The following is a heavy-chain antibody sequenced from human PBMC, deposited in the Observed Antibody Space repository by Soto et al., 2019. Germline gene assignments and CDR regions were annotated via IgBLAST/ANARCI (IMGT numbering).Heavy chain of an antibody. CDR1: GYSFTSYW. Sequence: PGESLKISCXGSGYSFTSYWISWVRQMPGKGLEWMGRIDPSDSYTNYSPSFQGHVTISADKSISTAYLQWSSLKASDTAMYYCARRQHYDFWSGYPFYYYYGMDVWGQGTTVTVSS. J-gene: IGHJ6*02. V-gene: IGHV5-10-1*01. CDR3: ARRQHYDFWSGYPFYYYYGMDV. D-gene: IGHD3-3*01. CDR2: IDPSDSYT.